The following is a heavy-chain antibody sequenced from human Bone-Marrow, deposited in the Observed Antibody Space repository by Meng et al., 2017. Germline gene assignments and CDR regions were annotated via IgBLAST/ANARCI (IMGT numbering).Heavy chain of an antibody. CDR1: GGSISSSSYY. CDR3: VTMVRGRGDWFDP. V-gene: IGHV4-39*07. J-gene: IGHJ5*02. CDR2: INHSGST. D-gene: IGHD3-10*01. Sequence: SETLSLTCTVSGGSISSSSYYWSWIRQPPGKGLEWIGEINHSGSTNYNPSLKSRVTISVDTSKIQFSLKLSSVTAADTAVYYCVTMVRGRGDWFDPWGQGTLVTVSS.